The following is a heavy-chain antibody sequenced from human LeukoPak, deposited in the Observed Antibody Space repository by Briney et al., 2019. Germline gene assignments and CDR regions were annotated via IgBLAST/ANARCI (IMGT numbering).Heavy chain of an antibody. CDR1: GGTFSSYA. CDR3: ARGLLGGSYQFDY. V-gene: IGHV1-69*13. Sequence: SVKVSCKASGGTFSSYAISWVRQAPGQGLEWMGGIIPIFGTANYAQKFQGRVTITADESTSTAYMELSSLRSEDTAVYYCARGLLGGSYQFDYWGQGTLVTVSS. CDR2: IIPIFGTA. D-gene: IGHD1-26*01. J-gene: IGHJ4*02.